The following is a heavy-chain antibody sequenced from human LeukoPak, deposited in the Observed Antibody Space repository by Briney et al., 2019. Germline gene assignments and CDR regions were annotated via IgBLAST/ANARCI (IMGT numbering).Heavy chain of an antibody. D-gene: IGHD3-16*01. CDR3: ARDRSYFGGTRGLDS. Sequence: PGGSLRLSCAASGFTFSSYGMHWVRQAPGKGLEWIAVMSHDETTIYYADSVKGRFTISRDNSMNTLYLQMNSLRSEDTAIYYCARDRSYFGGTRGLDSWGQGTLVTVSS. CDR1: GFTFSSYG. V-gene: IGHV3-30*19. J-gene: IGHJ4*02. CDR2: MSHDETTI.